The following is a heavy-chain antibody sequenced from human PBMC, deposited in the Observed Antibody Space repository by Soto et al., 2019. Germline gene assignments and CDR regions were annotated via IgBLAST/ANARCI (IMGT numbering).Heavy chain of an antibody. D-gene: IGHD3-10*01. V-gene: IGHV3-21*06. J-gene: IGHJ6*03. CDR2: ISSGSNYT. CDR3: ARDFKESQYYYYCMDV. Sequence: EVQLVESGGGLVKPGGSLRLSCVVSGFTFSSYSMNWVRQAPGKGLEWVSSISSGSNYTYYADSVKARFTISRDNAKNSVYLQMNSLRAEDTALYYCARDFKESQYYYYCMDVWGKGTTVTVSS. CDR1: GFTFSSYS.